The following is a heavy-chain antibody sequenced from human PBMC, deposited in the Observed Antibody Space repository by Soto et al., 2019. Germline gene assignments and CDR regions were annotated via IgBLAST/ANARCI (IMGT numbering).Heavy chain of an antibody. D-gene: IGHD2-2*01. CDR2: IYSGGST. V-gene: IGHV3-53*01. Sequence: PGGSLRLSCAASGFTVSSNYMSWVRQAPGKGLEWVSVIYSGGSTYYADSVKGRFTISRDNSKNTLYLQMNSLRAEDTAVYYCAREAPVHPDQLHDTFDIWGQGTMVTVSS. J-gene: IGHJ3*02. CDR1: GFTVSSNY. CDR3: AREAPVHPDQLHDTFDI.